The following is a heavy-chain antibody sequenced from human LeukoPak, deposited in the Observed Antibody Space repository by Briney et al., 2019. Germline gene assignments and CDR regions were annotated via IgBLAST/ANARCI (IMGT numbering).Heavy chain of an antibody. D-gene: IGHD5-18*01. CDR1: GGSFSGYY. V-gene: IGHV4-34*01. Sequence: NPSETLSLTCAVHGGSFSGYYWSWVRQPPGKGLEWIGEINHSGSTNYNPSLKSRVTISVDTSKNQFSLKLSSVTAADTAVYYCARDPQFVAARFNWFDPWGQGTLVTVSS. CDR3: ARDPQFVAARFNWFDP. J-gene: IGHJ5*02. CDR2: INHSGST.